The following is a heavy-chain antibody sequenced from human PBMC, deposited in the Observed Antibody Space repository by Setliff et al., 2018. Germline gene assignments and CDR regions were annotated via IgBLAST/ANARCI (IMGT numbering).Heavy chain of an antibody. J-gene: IGHJ4*02. CDR3: ARDPGWFGELLGYFDY. CDR1: GYAFTTYY. V-gene: IGHV1-46*01. Sequence: ASVKVSCKASGYAFTTYYMHWVRQAPGQGLEWIGVINPSDGSTTYAQKFQGRVTMTTDTSTSTAYMELRSLRSDDTAVYYCARDPGWFGELLGYFDYWGQGTLVTVSS. CDR2: INPSDGST. D-gene: IGHD3-10*01.